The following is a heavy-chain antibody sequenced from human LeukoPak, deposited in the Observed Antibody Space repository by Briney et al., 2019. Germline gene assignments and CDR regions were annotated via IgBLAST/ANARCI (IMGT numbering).Heavy chain of an antibody. V-gene: IGHV3-30*03. Sequence: PGGSLRLSCAASGFTFSNYGMHWVRQAPGKGLEWVAVISYDGSNKYFADSVKGRFTISRDNSKNTLYLQMNSLRAEDTAVYYCARDLVPVVAATPPRRAQGYYYGMDVWGQGTTVTVSS. J-gene: IGHJ6*02. CDR3: ARDLVPVVAATPPRRAQGYYYGMDV. CDR2: ISYDGSNK. CDR1: GFTFSNYG. D-gene: IGHD2-15*01.